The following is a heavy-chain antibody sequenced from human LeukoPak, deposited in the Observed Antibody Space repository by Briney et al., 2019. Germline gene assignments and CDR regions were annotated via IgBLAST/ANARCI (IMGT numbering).Heavy chain of an antibody. D-gene: IGHD2-2*01. CDR3: ARGTGPDIVVVPAAIFLNWFDP. CDR1: GGSISSYY. CDR2: IYYGGST. J-gene: IGHJ5*02. V-gene: IGHV4-59*01. Sequence: SETLSLTCTVSGGSISSYYWSWIRQPPGKGLEWIGYIYYGGSTNYNPSLKSRVTISVDTSKNQFSLKLSSVTAADTAVYYCARGTGPDIVVVPAAIFLNWFDPWGQGTLVTVSS.